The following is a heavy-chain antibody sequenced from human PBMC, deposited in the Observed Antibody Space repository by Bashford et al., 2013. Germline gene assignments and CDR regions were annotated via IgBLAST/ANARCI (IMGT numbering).Heavy chain of an antibody. V-gene: IGHV4-4*02. J-gene: IGHJ4*02. D-gene: IGHD6-19*01. CDR3: AKDRGSGHDY. CDR2: SIIVEAP. CDR1: GGSISSSNW. Sequence: RPLLYSSETLSLTCAVSGGSISSSNWWSWVRQPPGRGWSGLGKSIIVEAPTTTRPSKSRVTISVDTSKNQFSLKLSSVTAADTAVYYCAKDRGSGHDYWGQGTLVTVSS.